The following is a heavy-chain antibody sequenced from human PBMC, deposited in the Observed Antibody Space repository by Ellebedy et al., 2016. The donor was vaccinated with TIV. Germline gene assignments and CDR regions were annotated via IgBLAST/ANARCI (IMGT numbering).Heavy chain of an antibody. CDR3: ASRLVVPAAPTLLYGMDV. Sequence: SVKVSCXASGGTFSSYAISWVRQAPGQGLEWMGGIIPIFGTANYAQKFQGRVTITADESTSTAYMELSSLRSEDTAVYYCASRLVVPAAPTLLYGMDVWGQGTTVTVSS. CDR1: GGTFSSYA. V-gene: IGHV1-69*13. D-gene: IGHD2-2*01. CDR2: IIPIFGTA. J-gene: IGHJ6*02.